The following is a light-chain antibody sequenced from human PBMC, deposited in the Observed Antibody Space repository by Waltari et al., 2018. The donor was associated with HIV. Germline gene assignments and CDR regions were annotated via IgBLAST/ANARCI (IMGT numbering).Light chain of an antibody. V-gene: IGLV3-1*01. CDR1: QWGEKY. Sequence: SYELTQQPSVSVSPGQTANISCSGGQWGEKYVCWYQQSPGQSTVLVIHQDSKRPSGSPVRFSGSNSVNTATLTISGTQAMDEADYFCQAWDSSTYVFGPGTKVTVL. J-gene: IGLJ1*01. CDR3: QAWDSSTYV. CDR2: QDS.